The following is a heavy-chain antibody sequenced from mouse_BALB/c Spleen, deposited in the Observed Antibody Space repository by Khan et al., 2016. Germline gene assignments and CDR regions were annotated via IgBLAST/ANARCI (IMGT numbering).Heavy chain of an antibody. V-gene: IGHV5-17*02. J-gene: IGHJ1*01. D-gene: IGHD2-4*01. CDR3: TRMGYDFDRYFDV. CDR2: ISSGSSTI. CDR1: GFTFSSFG. Sequence: EVELVESGGGLVQPGGSQKLSCAASGFTFSSFGMHWVRQAPEKGLEWVAYISSGSSTIYYSDTVKGRFTISRDNPNNTLFLQVTSLRSEDTAICYSTRMGYDFDRYFDVWGAGTTVTVSS.